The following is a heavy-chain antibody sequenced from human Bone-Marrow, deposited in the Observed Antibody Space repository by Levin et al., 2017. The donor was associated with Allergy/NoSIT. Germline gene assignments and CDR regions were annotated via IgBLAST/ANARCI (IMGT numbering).Heavy chain of an antibody. D-gene: IGHD3-10*01. V-gene: IGHV5-10-1*01. CDR1: GYSFTSYW. Sequence: PGGSLRLSCKGSGYSFTSYWISWVRQMPGKGLEWMGRIDPSDSYTNYSPSFQGHVTISADKSISTAYLQWSSLKASDTAMYYCARHPEPGSGSYFLRHWGQGTLVTVSS. CDR2: IDPSDSYT. J-gene: IGHJ4*02. CDR3: ARHPEPGSGSYFLRH.